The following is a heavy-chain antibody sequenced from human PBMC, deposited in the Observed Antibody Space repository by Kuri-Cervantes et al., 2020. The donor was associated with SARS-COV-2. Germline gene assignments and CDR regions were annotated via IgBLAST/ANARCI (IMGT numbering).Heavy chain of an antibody. J-gene: IGHJ5*02. V-gene: IGHV4-34*01. D-gene: IGHD6-19*01. CDR3: ARHGFIDSGHNWFDP. CDR2: INHSGST. Sequence: ESLKISCAASGFTFSSYAMSWVRQAPGKGLEWIGEINHSGSTNYNPSLKSRVTISVDTSKNQFSLKLSYVTAADTAVYYCARHGFIDSGHNWFDPWGQGTLVTVSS. CDR1: GFTFSSYA.